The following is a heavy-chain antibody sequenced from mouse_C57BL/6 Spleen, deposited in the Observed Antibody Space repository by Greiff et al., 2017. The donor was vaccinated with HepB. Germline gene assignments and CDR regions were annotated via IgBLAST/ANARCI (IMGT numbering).Heavy chain of an antibody. J-gene: IGHJ3*01. D-gene: IGHD2-4*01. CDR1: GYTFTSYW. CDR3: ARGGSYYDDDGLAY. V-gene: IGHV1-50*01. Sequence: VQLQQSGAELVKPGASVKLSCKASGYTFTSYWMQWVKQRPGQGLEWIGEIDPSDSYTNYNQKFKGKATLTVDTASSTAYLQLSSLTSEDSAVYYCARGGSYYDDDGLAYWGQGTLVTVSA. CDR2: IDPSDSYT.